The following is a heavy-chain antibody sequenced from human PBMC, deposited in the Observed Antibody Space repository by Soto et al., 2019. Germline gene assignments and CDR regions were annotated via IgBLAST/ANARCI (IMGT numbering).Heavy chain of an antibody. Sequence: EVQLLESGGGLVQPGGSLGPSFPASGFTFGTNPLPGVRRPPGRGLGWVSVIIGSGGGKYFVDSVKGRFTISRDNSKNTVYLQMNSLRAEDTAVYYCAKRPLTAAGFDYWGQGTLVTVSS. V-gene: IGHV3-23*01. CDR2: IIGSGGGK. CDR1: GFTFGTNP. J-gene: IGHJ4*02. CDR3: AKRPLTAAGFDY. D-gene: IGHD6-13*01.